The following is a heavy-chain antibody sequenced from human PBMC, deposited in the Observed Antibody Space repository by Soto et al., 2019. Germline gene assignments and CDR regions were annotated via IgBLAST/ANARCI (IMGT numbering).Heavy chain of an antibody. V-gene: IGHV3-23*01. Sequence: EVQLLESGGGLVQPGGSLRLSCAASGFTFSSYAMSWVRQAPGKGLEWVSAISGSGGSTYYADSVKGRFTISRDTSKNTLYLQMNSLRAEDTAVYYCAKDTRTIDYGDYDDYYYYGMDVWGQGTTVTVSS. J-gene: IGHJ6*02. D-gene: IGHD4-17*01. CDR3: AKDTRTIDYGDYDDYYYYGMDV. CDR1: GFTFSSYA. CDR2: ISGSGGST.